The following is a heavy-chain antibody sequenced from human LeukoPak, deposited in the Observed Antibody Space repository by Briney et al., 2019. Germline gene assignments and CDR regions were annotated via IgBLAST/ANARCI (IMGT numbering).Heavy chain of an antibody. D-gene: IGHD2-2*01. CDR3: ARVTN. V-gene: IGHV3-23*01. CDR1: GXTFSSYA. J-gene: IGHJ4*02. Sequence: GGSLRLSCAASGXTFSSYAVSWVRQAPGKGLEWVSSISSSGGSTYYADSVKGRFTISRDNAKNSLYLQMNSLRAEDTAVYYCARVTNWGQGTLVTVSS. CDR2: ISSSGGST.